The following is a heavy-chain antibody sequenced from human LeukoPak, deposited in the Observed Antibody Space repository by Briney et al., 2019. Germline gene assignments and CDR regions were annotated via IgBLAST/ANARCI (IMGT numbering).Heavy chain of an antibody. D-gene: IGHD3/OR15-3a*01. J-gene: IGHJ4*02. Sequence: GGSLRLSCAASGFTVSSNYMSWVRQAPGKGLEWVSVIYSGGSTYYADSVKGRFTISRDNSKNTLYLQMNSLRAEDTAVYYCARVVRVMHFDYWGQGTLLSVSS. V-gene: IGHV3-53*01. CDR3: ARVVRVMHFDY. CDR1: GFTVSSNY. CDR2: IYSGGST.